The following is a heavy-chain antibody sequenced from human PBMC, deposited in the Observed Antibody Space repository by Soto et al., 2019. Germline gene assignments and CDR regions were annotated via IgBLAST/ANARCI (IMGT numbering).Heavy chain of an antibody. CDR2: INHSGST. D-gene: IGHD3-10*01. CDR1: GGSFSGYY. J-gene: IGHJ4*02. Sequence: SETLSLTCAVYGGSFSGYYWSWIRQPPGKGLEWIGEINHSGSTNYNPSLKSRVTISVDTSKNQFSLKLSSVTAADTAVYYCARGLQVSPYYYGSGSYYNVGPNDYWGQGTLVTVSS. V-gene: IGHV4-34*01. CDR3: ARGLQVSPYYYGSGSYYNVGPNDY.